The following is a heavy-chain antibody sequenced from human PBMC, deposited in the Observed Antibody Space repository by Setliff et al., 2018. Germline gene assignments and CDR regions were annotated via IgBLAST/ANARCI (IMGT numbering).Heavy chain of an antibody. D-gene: IGHD6-19*01. Sequence: GESLKISCKGSGYTFTNYWIGWVRQMPGKGLEWMGLVFPSDSDTRYSPSFRGQVTISADKSISTAYLQWSSLKASDTAMYYCARLGWSDAFDIWGQGTMVTVS. CDR1: GYTFTNYW. J-gene: IGHJ3*02. V-gene: IGHV5-51*01. CDR2: VFPSDSDT. CDR3: ARLGWSDAFDI.